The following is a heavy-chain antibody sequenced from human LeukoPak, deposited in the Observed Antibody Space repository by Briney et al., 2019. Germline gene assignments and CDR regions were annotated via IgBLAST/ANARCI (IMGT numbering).Heavy chain of an antibody. CDR1: GFTFSSYG. Sequence: PGGSLRLSCAASGFTFSSYGMSWVRQAPGKGLEWVSGIRSSGDSTYYADSVKGRFTISRDNSKNTLYLQMNSLRAEDTAVYYCAKDLLSQAYWGQGTLVTVSS. J-gene: IGHJ4*02. V-gene: IGHV3-23*01. CDR2: IRSSGDST. D-gene: IGHD2/OR15-2a*01. CDR3: AKDLLSQAY.